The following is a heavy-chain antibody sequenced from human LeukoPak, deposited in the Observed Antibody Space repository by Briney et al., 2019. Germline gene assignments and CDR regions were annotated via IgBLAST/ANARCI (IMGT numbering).Heavy chain of an antibody. D-gene: IGHD2-8*02. CDR1: GGSISDSTYY. V-gene: IGHV4-39*02. Sequence: KPSETLSLTCSVSGGSISDSTYYWGWIRQPPGKGLEWIGSIYYSGYASYNPSLRSRVSMSVDTSKNQISLKVTSVAAEDTAVYYCAREVSTGWTYFDSWGQGTLVTVSS. J-gene: IGHJ4*02. CDR2: IYYSGYA. CDR3: AREVSTGWTYFDS.